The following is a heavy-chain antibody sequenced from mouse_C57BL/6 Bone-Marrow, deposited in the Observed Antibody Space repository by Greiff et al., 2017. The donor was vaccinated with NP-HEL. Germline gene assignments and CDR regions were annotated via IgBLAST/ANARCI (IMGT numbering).Heavy chain of an antibody. CDR3: TRERGYYGSSYRYFDV. CDR2: ISSGGAYI. Sequence: EVKLMESGEGLVKPGGSLKLSCAASGFTFSSYAMSWVRQTPEKRLEWVAYISSGGAYIYYADTVQGRFTISRDNARNTLYLQMSSLKSEDTAMYYCTRERGYYGSSYRYFDVWGTGTTVTVSS. V-gene: IGHV5-9-1*02. CDR1: GFTFSSYA. D-gene: IGHD1-1*01. J-gene: IGHJ1*03.